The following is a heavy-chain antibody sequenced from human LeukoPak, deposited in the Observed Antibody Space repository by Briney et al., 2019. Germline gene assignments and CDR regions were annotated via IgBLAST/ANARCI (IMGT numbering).Heavy chain of an antibody. V-gene: IGHV4-4*02. CDR3: ASSQVDYGGNFDY. D-gene: IGHD4-23*01. J-gene: IGHJ4*02. Sequence: SGTLSLTCAVSGGSISSSNWWSWVRQPPGKGLEWIGEIYHSGSTNYNPSLKSRVTISVDKSKNQFSLKLSSVTAADTAVYYCASSQVDYGGNFDYWGQGTLVTVSS. CDR2: IYHSGST. CDR1: GGSISSSNW.